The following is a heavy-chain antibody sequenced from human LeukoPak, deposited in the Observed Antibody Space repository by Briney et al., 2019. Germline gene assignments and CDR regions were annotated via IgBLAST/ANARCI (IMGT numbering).Heavy chain of an antibody. CDR3: ARRMIIATYYFDS. J-gene: IGHJ4*02. D-gene: IGHD3-22*01. CDR2: IYYGGST. Sequence: PSQSLSLAFTVSAPSINRNNNYWGWIRHPPRNWLELVGSIYYGGSTYYNPSLKSRVTISVDTSKNQVSLKPSSVTAADTAVYYCARRMIIATYYFDSWGQGTLVTVSS. V-gene: IGHV4-39*01. CDR1: APSINRNNNY.